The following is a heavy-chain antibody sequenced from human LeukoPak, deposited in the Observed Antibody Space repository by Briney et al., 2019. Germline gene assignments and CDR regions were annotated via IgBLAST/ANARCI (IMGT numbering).Heavy chain of an antibody. CDR3: ARGVPGGWYFDL. D-gene: IGHD3-16*01. CDR1: GFTFSSYW. CDR2: INGDGTRT. Sequence: GGSLRLSCAASGFTFSSYWMQWVRQAPGKGLVWVSRINGDGTRTNYADSVKGRFAISRDNAENTVNLQIYSLKAEDTAVYYCARGVPGGWYFDLWGRATLVTVSS. V-gene: IGHV3-74*01. J-gene: IGHJ2*01.